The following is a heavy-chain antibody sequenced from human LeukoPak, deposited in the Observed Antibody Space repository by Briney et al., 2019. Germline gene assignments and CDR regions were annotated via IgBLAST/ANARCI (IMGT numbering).Heavy chain of an antibody. CDR2: INHSGST. CDR1: GGSFSGYY. CDR3: ATLGSGSYSSGGYFDL. Sequence: ESSETLSLTCAVYGGSFSGYYWSWIRQPPGKGLEWIGEINHSGSTNYNPSLKSGVTISVDTSKNQFSLKLSSVTAADTAAYYCATLGSGSYSSGGYFDLWGRGTLVTVSS. D-gene: IGHD1-26*01. J-gene: IGHJ2*01. V-gene: IGHV4-34*01.